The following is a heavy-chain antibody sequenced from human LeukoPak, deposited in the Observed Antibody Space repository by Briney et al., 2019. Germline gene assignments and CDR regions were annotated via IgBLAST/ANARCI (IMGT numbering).Heavy chain of an antibody. D-gene: IGHD4-17*01. CDR2: INPNSGDT. Sequence: ASVKVSCKASGYTFSGYYMHWVRQAPGQGLEWMGRINPNSGDTNYAQNFQGRVTMTRYTSISTAYMELSRLRSDDTAVYYCARFPRKTVTTNYWGQGTLVTVSS. CDR1: GYTFSGYY. J-gene: IGHJ4*02. CDR3: ARFPRKTVTTNY. V-gene: IGHV1-2*06.